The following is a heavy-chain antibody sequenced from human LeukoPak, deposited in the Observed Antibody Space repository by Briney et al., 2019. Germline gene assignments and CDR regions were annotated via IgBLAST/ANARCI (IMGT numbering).Heavy chain of an antibody. J-gene: IGHJ4*01. V-gene: IGHV4-59*01. Sequence: KPSETLSLTCTVSGGSISSYYWSWIRQPPGKGLEWIGYIYYSGSTNYNPSLKSRVTISVDTSKNQFSLKLSSVTAADTAVYYCVRSDYGDSKLDYWGQGTLVTVSS. CDR3: VRSDYGDSKLDY. D-gene: IGHD4-17*01. CDR2: IYYSGST. CDR1: GGSISSYY.